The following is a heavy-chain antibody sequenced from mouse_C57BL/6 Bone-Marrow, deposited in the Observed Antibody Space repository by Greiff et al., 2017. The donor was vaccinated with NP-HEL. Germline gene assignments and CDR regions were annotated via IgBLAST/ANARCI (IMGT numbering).Heavy chain of an antibody. V-gene: IGHV1-26*01. CDR1: GYTFTDYY. J-gene: IGHJ2*01. CDR3: ARGGYLYWFDY. CDR2: INPNNGGT. Sequence: VQLQQSGPELVKPGASVKISCKASGYTFTDYYMNWVKQSHGKSLEWIGDINPNNGGTSYNQKFKGKATLTVDKSSSTAYMELRSLTSEDSAVYYCARGGYLYWFDYWGQGTTLTVSS. D-gene: IGHD2-2*01.